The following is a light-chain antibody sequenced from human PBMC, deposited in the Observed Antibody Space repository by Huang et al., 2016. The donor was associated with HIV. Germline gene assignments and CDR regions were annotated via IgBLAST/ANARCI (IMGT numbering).Light chain of an antibody. V-gene: IGKV4-1*01. CDR2: WSS. CDR1: QSVLHSNNKNY. Sequence: DIVMTQSPDSLTVSLGERATINCKSSQSVLHSNNKNYLAWYQQRPGQTPKLLIYWSSTREPCVPDRFSGDGSGSDFTLTINSLQAEDVAVYYCQQYINTPLTFGGGTKVEI. J-gene: IGKJ4*01. CDR3: QQYINTPLT.